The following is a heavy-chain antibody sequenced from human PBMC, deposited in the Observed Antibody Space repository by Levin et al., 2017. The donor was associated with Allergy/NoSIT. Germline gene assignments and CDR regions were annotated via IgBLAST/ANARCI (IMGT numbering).Heavy chain of an antibody. Sequence: GESLKISCAASGFTFSSYSMNWVRQAPGKGLEWVSYISSSSSTIYYADSVKGRFTISRDNAKNSLYLQMNSLRDEDTAVYYCARDPVYPAFLGGVQGVMAGYFDYWGQGTLVTVSS. CDR1: GFTFSSYS. J-gene: IGHJ4*02. CDR3: ARDPVYPAFLGGVQGVMAGYFDY. V-gene: IGHV3-48*02. D-gene: IGHD3-10*01. CDR2: ISSSSSTI.